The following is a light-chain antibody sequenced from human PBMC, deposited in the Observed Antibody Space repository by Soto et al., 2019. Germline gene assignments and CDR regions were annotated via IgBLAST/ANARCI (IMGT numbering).Light chain of an antibody. J-gene: IGKJ2*01. CDR3: XXTXSFPHT. CDR2: GAS. Sequence: DVQMTQTPSSVSASVGDRVTITCRASERIGSRLAWYQQKPGKAPKLLIYGASNLQGEVPSRFSGSGSETDFALTISSLQPEDXXXXXXXXTXSFPHTFGQGTKVEIK. V-gene: IGKV1-12*01. CDR1: ERIGSR.